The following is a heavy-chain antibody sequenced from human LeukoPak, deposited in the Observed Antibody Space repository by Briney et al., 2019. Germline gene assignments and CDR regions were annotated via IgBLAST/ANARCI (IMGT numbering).Heavy chain of an antibody. CDR2: IYYRGST. CDR1: GGSISSGDYY. J-gene: IGHJ4*02. D-gene: IGHD3-22*01. CDR3: ASSYYYDSSGYTPIDY. Sequence: SETLSLTCTVSGGSISSGDYYWSWIRQPPGKGLEWIGYIYYRGSTYYNPSLKSRVTISVDTSKNQFSLKLSSVTAADTAVYYCASSYYYDSSGYTPIDYWGQGTLVTVSS. V-gene: IGHV4-30-4*01.